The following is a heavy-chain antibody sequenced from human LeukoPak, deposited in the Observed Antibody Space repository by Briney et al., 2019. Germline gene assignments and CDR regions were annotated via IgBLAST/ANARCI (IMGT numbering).Heavy chain of an antibody. Sequence: GGSLRLSCAASGFTFSSYAIHWVRQAPGKGLERVAIISYDGTNKYYADSVRGRFTISRDNSKNTLYLQMNSLRAEDTAVYYCARDFGWLSGFDNWGQGTLVTVSS. V-gene: IGHV3-30-3*01. CDR3: ARDFGWLSGFDN. CDR2: ISYDGTNK. CDR1: GFTFSSYA. D-gene: IGHD3-9*01. J-gene: IGHJ4*02.